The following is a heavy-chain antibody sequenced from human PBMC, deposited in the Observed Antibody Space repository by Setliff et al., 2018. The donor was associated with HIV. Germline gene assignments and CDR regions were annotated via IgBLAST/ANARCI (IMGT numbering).Heavy chain of an antibody. J-gene: IGHJ4*02. CDR3: ARERPQSHFFDY. Sequence: SETLSLTCAVSGYYLTTGHYWGWIRQTPGKGLEWIGSLYDNWSTHYNPSLKSRVTISLDTSKNQFSLSLRSVTAADTAVYFCARERPQSHFFDYWGQGTLVTVSS. CDR1: GYYLTTGHY. D-gene: IGHD6-19*01. CDR2: LYDNWST. V-gene: IGHV4-38-2*02.